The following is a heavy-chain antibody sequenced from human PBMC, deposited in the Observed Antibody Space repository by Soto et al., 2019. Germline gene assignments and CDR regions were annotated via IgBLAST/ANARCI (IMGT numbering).Heavy chain of an antibody. J-gene: IGHJ4*02. V-gene: IGHV4-31*03. D-gene: IGHD2-2*01. CDR1: GGSINSGAHY. CDR3: ARVGSASWLDY. Sequence: SETLSLTCTVSGGSINSGAHYWSWLRQHPGKGLEWIGYIYYSGDTQYNPSLKSRVTISLDTSKNQFSLKLNSVTAADTAVYYCARVGSASWLDYWGQGTLVTVSS. CDR2: IYYSGDT.